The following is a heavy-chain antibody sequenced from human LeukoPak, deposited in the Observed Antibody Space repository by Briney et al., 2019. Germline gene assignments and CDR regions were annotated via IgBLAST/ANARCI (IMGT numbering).Heavy chain of an antibody. CDR2: ISAYNGNT. CDR3: AREPPGYYYYGMDV. V-gene: IGHV1-18*01. CDR1: GYTFTSYG. J-gene: IGHJ6*02. Sequence: GASVKVSCKASGYTFTSYGISWVRQAPGQGLEWMGWISAYNGNTNYAQKLQGRVTMTTDTSTSTAHMELRSLRSDDTAVYYCAREPPGYYYYGMDVWGQGTTVTVSS.